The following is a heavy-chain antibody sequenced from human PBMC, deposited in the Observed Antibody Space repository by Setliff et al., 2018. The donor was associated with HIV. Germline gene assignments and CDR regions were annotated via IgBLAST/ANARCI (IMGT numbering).Heavy chain of an antibody. CDR3: ARDGGDYDY. CDR1: GGSASNSRYY. Sequence: PSETLSLTCTVSGGSASNSRYYWAWTRQPPGKGLEYIGSIHYNERTYYNPSLKSRVAISIDTSKNSLYLQMNSLRAEATAVYYCARDGGDYDYWGQGTLGTVSS. D-gene: IGHD2-21*02. J-gene: IGHJ4*02. V-gene: IGHV4-39*02. CDR2: IHYNERT.